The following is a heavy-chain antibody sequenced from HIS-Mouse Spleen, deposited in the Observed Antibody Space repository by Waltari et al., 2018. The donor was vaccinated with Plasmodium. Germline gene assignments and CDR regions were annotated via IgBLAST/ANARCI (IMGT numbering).Heavy chain of an antibody. CDR2: IYYSGST. D-gene: IGHD3-16*01. Sequence: QLQLQESGPGLVKPSETLSLTCTVSGGSISSSSYYWGWIRQPPGKGLEWIGSIYYSGSTYANPSLKGRVTISVDTSKNQFSLKLSSVTAADTAVYYCARGRGACFDYWGQGTLVTVSS. CDR1: GGSISSSSYY. J-gene: IGHJ4*02. V-gene: IGHV4-39*07. CDR3: ARGRGACFDY.